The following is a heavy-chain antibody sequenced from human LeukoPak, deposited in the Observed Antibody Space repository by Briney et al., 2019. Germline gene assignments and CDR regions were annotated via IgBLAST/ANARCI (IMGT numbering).Heavy chain of an antibody. CDR1: GGSFSGYY. D-gene: IGHD6-13*01. CDR2: INHSGST. CDR3: ARALQQPFDY. Sequence: NPSETLSLTCAVYGGSFSGYYWSWIRQPPGKGLEWIGEINHSGSTNYNPSLKSRVTISVDTSKSQFSLKLSSVTAADTAVYYCARALQQPFDYWGQGTLVTVSS. J-gene: IGHJ4*02. V-gene: IGHV4-34*01.